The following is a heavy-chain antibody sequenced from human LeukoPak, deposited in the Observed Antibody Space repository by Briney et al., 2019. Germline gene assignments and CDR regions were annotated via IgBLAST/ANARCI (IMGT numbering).Heavy chain of an antibody. Sequence: SVKVSCKASGGTFSSHAISWVRQAPGQGLEWMGGIIPIFGTANYAQKFQGRVTITTDESTSTAYMELSSLRSEDTAVYYCASNYYDSSGYYPHFDYWGQGTLVTVSS. CDR3: ASNYYDSSGYYPHFDY. CDR1: GGTFSSHA. CDR2: IIPIFGTA. J-gene: IGHJ4*02. D-gene: IGHD3-22*01. V-gene: IGHV1-69*05.